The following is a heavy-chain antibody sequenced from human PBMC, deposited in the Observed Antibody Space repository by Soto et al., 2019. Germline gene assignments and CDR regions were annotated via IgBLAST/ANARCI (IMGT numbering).Heavy chain of an antibody. Sequence: PSETLSLTCAVYGGSVSGYYWSWIRQPPGKGLEWIGEINHSGSTNSNPSLKSRVTISVDTSKNQFSLKLSSVTAADTAVYYRSRDRSQITFGGDVLHSFFDFRGQGILLTVSS. V-gene: IGHV4-34*01. CDR3: SRDRSQITFGGDVLHSFFDF. J-gene: IGHJ4*02. CDR2: INHSGST. D-gene: IGHD3-16*01. CDR1: GGSVSGYY.